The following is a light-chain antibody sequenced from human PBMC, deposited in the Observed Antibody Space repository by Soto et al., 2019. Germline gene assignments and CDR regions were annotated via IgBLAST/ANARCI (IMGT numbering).Light chain of an antibody. CDR3: KHPDQRPGT. CDR2: GAS. Sequence: EIMLAQTTATVCWSGRERATLSCRASQSVSSSYLAWYQQKPGQAPRLLIYGASTRATGIPARFSGSGSGREFTLAFSRLKPEDLAVYSSKHPDQRPGTFGQGTKVDIK. J-gene: IGKJ1*01. V-gene: IGKV3-20*02. CDR1: QSVSSSY.